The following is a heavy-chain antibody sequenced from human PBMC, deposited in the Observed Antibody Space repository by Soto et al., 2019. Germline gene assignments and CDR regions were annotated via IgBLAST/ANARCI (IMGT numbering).Heavy chain of an antibody. CDR2: IIPISGAA. CDR1: GGTFSNYV. Sequence: QVQLVQSGAEVKKPGSSVKVSCKASGGTFSNYVVNWVRQAPGQGLEWMGRIIPISGAANYAQKFQGRVKITADKSKSTSYMELSSLRSEDTAVYYCARDMTRTVVPYFDFWGQGTLVTVSS. J-gene: IGHJ4*02. D-gene: IGHD1-7*01. V-gene: IGHV1-69*06. CDR3: ARDMTRTVVPYFDF.